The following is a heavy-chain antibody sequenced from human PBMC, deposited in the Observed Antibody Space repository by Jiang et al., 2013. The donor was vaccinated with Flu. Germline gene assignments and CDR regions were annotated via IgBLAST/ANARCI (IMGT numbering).Heavy chain of an antibody. Sequence: EYVSAISSNGGSTYYADSVKGRFTISRDNSKNTLYLQMSSLRAEDTAVYYCVKHDYVWGSYRYIGNYYYYYMDVWGKGTTVTVSS. J-gene: IGHJ6*03. D-gene: IGHD3-16*02. V-gene: IGHV3-64D*06. CDR2: ISSNGGST. CDR3: VKHDYVWGSYRYIGNYYYYYMDV.